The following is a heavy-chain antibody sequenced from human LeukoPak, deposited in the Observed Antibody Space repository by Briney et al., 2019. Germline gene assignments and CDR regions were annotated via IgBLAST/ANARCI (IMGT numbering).Heavy chain of an antibody. J-gene: IGHJ4*02. Sequence: GGSLRLSCAASGFTFSDHYMSWIRQAPGKGLEWVSYISSSGDAIYSADSVKGRFTISRDNAKDSLYLQMDSLRAEDTAVYYCVRDPRGSYPFDYWGQGSLVTVSS. CDR3: VRDPRGSYPFDY. V-gene: IGHV3-11*01. CDR2: ISSSGDAI. D-gene: IGHD1-26*01. CDR1: GFTFSDHY.